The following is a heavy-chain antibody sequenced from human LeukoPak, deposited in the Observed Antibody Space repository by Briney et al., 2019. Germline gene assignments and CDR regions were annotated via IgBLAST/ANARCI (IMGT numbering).Heavy chain of an antibody. V-gene: IGHV3-23*01. CDR3: ARTRYCSGGSCYHSGYYGMDV. Sequence: GGSLRLSCAASGYTFSSYAMSWVRQAPGKGLEWVSAISGSGGSTYYADSVKGRFTISRDNSKNTLYLQMNSLRAEDTAVYYCARTRYCSGGSCYHSGYYGMDVWGQGTTVTVSS. D-gene: IGHD2-15*01. CDR2: ISGSGGST. J-gene: IGHJ6*02. CDR1: GYTFSSYA.